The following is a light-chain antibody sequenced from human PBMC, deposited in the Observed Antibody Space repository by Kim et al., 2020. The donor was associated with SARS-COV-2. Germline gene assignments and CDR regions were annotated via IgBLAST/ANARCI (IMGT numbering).Light chain of an antibody. CDR1: QSINIW. V-gene: IGKV1-5*03. J-gene: IGKJ2*01. CDR2: KAS. CDR3: QQYDSHPYT. Sequence: DIQMTQSPSTLSASVGDTVTITCRASQSINIWLAWYQQKPGKAPKLLIYKASSLEGGVPSRFSGSGSGTEFTLTISTLQPDDFATYSCQQYDSHPYTFGQGTNLEIK.